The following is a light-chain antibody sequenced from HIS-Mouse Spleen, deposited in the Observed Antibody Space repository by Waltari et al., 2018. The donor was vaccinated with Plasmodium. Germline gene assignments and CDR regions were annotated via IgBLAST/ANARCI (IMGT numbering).Light chain of an antibody. J-gene: IGKJ1*01. Sequence: EIVLTQSPDFQSVTPKEKVTITCRASQSIGSSLHWYQQTLDQSPKLRIKYVSQSFSGVPSRFSGSGSGTDCTVTINSLEAEDAATYYCHQSSSLPWTFGQGTKVEIK. CDR3: HQSSSLPWT. V-gene: IGKV6-21*01. CDR2: YVS. CDR1: QSIGSS.